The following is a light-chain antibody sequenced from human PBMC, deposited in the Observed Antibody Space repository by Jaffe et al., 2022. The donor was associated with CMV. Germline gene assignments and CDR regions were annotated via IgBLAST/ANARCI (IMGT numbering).Light chain of an antibody. J-gene: IGLJ3*02. CDR1: SGHGTYS. Sequence: QLVLTQSPSASASLGASVKLTCTLSSGHGTYSIAWHQQQPDKGPRYLLEVNSDGSHTKGDGIPYRFSASSSGADRYLIISSLQSEDEADYYCQTWGTGVRVFGGGTKVTVL. CDR2: VNSDGSH. V-gene: IGLV4-69*01. CDR3: QTWGTGVRV.